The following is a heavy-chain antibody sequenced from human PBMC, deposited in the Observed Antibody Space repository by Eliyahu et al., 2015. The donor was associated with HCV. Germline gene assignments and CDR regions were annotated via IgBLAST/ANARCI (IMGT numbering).Heavy chain of an antibody. Sequence: EVQLVESGGGLVKPGGSLRLSCAASGFTFSSYSXNWVRQAPGKGLEWVSSISSSSSYIYYADSVKGRFTISRDNAKNSLYLQMNSLRAEDTAVYYCARELSSGWGFGYFDLWGRGTLVTVSS. CDR3: ARELSSGWGFGYFDL. CDR1: GFTFSSYS. V-gene: IGHV3-21*01. J-gene: IGHJ2*01. CDR2: ISSSSSYI. D-gene: IGHD6-19*01.